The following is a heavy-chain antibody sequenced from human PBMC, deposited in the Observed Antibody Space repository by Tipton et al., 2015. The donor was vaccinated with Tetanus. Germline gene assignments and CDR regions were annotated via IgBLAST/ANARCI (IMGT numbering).Heavy chain of an antibody. V-gene: IGHV1-69*06. Sequence: QLVQSGAGVKKPGSSMRLSCKASGNTFSSSTLSWVRQAPGHGLEWMGMIVPLFGSAYYAQKFQDRVTITADKSASTAYLDLRSLKYDDTAVYFCATVGAGLRRREGPLDSWSQGTMVTVSS. CDR1: GNTFSSST. CDR3: ATVGAGLRRREGPLDS. J-gene: IGHJ3*02. D-gene: IGHD1-1*01. CDR2: IVPLFGSA.